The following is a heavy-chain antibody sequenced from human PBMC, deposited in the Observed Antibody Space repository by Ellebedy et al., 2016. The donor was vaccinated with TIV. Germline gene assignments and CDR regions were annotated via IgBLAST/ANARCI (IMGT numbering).Heavy chain of an antibody. V-gene: IGHV2-26*01. CDR1: GFSLTNIIMG. CDR2: SSSYDEK. J-gene: IGHJ4*02. D-gene: IGHD2-21*02. CDR3: ARAVKYCGGDCTHKFDY. Sequence: SGPTLVKPKETLTLTCTVSGFSLTNIIMGVSWIRQAPGKALEWLAHSSSYDEKFYNTSLKTRLGISRDTSKSQVVLTMTNMDPVETGTYYCARAVKYCGGDCTHKFDYWGQGTPVTVSS.